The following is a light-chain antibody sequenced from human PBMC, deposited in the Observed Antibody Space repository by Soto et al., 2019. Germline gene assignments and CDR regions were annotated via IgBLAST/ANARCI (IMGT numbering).Light chain of an antibody. J-gene: IGKJ2*01. CDR2: DAS. V-gene: IGKV1-33*01. CDR1: QDISNY. Sequence: DIPVTQSPSSLSASVGDRVTITCQASQDISNYLNWYQHKPGKAPKLLIYDASNLETGVPSRFSGSGSGTDFTFTISSLQSEDIATYYCQQYENLPRTFGQGTKLEIK. CDR3: QQYENLPRT.